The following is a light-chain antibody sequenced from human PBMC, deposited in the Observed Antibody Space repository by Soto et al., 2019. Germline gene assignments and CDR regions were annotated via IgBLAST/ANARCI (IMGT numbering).Light chain of an antibody. J-gene: IGLJ2*01. V-gene: IGLV1-51*01. CDR3: GTWDISLNINLV. Sequence: QAVLTQPPSVSAAPGQKVTISCSGSSSNIGNNYVSWYQHLPGTAPRLLIFDNNKRPSGIPDRFSGSKSGTSATLAITGLQTGDEADYYCGTWDISLNINLVFGGGTKLTVL. CDR2: DNN. CDR1: SSNIGNNY.